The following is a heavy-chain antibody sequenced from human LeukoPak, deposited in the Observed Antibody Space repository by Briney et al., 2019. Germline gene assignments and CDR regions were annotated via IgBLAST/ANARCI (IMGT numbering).Heavy chain of an antibody. CDR3: ARGYYDILTGYFIDY. CDR1: GGSFSGYY. V-gene: IGHV4-34*01. Sequence: SETLSLTCDVYGGSFSGYYWSWIRQPPGKGLEWIGEINHSGSTNYNPSLKSRVTISVDTSKNQFSLKLSSVTAADTAMYYCARGYYDILTGYFIDYWGQGTLVTVSS. CDR2: INHSGST. J-gene: IGHJ4*02. D-gene: IGHD3-9*01.